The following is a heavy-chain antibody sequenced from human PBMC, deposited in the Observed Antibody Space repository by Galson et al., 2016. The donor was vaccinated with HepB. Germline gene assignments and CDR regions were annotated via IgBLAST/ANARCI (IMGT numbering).Heavy chain of an antibody. V-gene: IGHV6-1*01. CDR2: TYFRSKWYS. Sequence: CAISGDSVSTNTAAWNWIRQSPSRGLEWLGSTYFRSKWYSDYGVAVNGRITISPDTAKNQFSLHLTSVTPDDTGIYYCVEGFSLRNWGQGTLVTVSS. CDR3: VEGFSLRN. J-gene: IGHJ4*01. CDR1: GDSVSTNTAA.